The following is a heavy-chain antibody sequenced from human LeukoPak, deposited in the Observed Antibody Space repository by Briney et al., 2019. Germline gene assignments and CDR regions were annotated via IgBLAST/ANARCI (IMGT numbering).Heavy chain of an antibody. CDR3: AKKRPGDGDIFDY. V-gene: IGHV3-30*02. CDR2: IQYSGGIR. CDR1: GFTFSSYS. Sequence: GGSLRLSCAASGFTFSSYSMNWVRQAPGRGLEWVAYIQYSGGIRKYADSVKGRFTISRDSSKNTLLLQMNTLKTEDTAVYYCAKKRPGDGDIFDYWGQGTLLTVSS. D-gene: IGHD2-21*02. J-gene: IGHJ4*02.